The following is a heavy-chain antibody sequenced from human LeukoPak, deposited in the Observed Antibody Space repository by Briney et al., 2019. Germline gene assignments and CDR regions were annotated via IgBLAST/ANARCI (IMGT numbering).Heavy chain of an antibody. CDR2: ISHSGST. J-gene: IGHJ4*02. CDR1: GGSFSGYY. D-gene: IGHD2-15*01. Sequence: SETLSLTCAVYGGSFSGYYWSWIRQPPGKGLEWIGEISHSGSTNYNPSLKSRVTISVDTSKNQFSLKLSSVTAADTAVYFCARHPFATPFDYWGPGTLVTVSS. V-gene: IGHV4-34*01. CDR3: ARHPFATPFDY.